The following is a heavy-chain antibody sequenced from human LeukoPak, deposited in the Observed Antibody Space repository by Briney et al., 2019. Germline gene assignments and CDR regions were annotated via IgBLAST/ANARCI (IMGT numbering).Heavy chain of an antibody. CDR3: ARKRGVGVDTNAFDM. V-gene: IGHV1-2*02. CDR1: GYTITGYY. D-gene: IGHD3-3*01. Sequence: GASVKVSCKASGYTITGYYMHWVRQAPGQGLEWMGWINANNDGSIYAQKFQGRVTMTRDTSINTAYMELSRLRSDDTAVYCCARKRGVGVDTNAFDMWGQGTMVTVSS. J-gene: IGHJ3*02. CDR2: INANNDGS.